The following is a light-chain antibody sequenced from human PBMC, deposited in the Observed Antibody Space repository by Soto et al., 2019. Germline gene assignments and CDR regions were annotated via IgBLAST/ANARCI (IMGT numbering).Light chain of an antibody. CDR1: QSVSSNN. V-gene: IGKV3-20*01. J-gene: IGKJ1*01. Sequence: EIVLTQSPGTVSLSPGERATLSCRASQSVSSNNLAWYQHKRGQAPRLLMFGASNRATDIPDRFSGSGSGTDFTLTITRLEPEDFAVYYCQQYGASPRTFGQGTKVEIK. CDR3: QQYGASPRT. CDR2: GAS.